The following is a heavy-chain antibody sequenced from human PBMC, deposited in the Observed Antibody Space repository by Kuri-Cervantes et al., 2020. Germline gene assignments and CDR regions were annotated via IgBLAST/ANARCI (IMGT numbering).Heavy chain of an antibody. CDR1: GGSISSLY. Sequence: SDILSPTCNFLGGSISSLYWNWIRQPPGKGLEWMGYIYYRRSTTYNPSLNSRVTVSVDTSKNQFSLKLSSLTAADTAVYYCARGVTTGYSSSWYPAHYYYYMDVWGKGTTVTVSS. J-gene: IGHJ6*03. CDR2: IYYRRST. CDR3: ARGVTTGYSSSWYPAHYYYYMDV. V-gene: IGHV4-59*11. D-gene: IGHD6-13*01.